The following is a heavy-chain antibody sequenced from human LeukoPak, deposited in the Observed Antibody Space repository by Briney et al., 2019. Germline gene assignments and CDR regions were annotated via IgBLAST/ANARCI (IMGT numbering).Heavy chain of an antibody. CDR2: IYYSGST. CDR3: TRAVAGHPD. V-gene: IGHV4-39*01. J-gene: IGHJ4*02. D-gene: IGHD6-19*01. CDR1: GGSISSSSYY. Sequence: PSETLSLTCTVSGGSISSSSYYWGWIRQPPGKGLEWIGSIYYSGSTYYSPSLKSRVTISVDTSKNQFSLKLSSVTAADTAVYYCTRAVAGHPDWGQGTLVTVSS.